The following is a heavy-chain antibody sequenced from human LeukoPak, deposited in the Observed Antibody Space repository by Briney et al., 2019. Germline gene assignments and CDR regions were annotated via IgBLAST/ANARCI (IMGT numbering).Heavy chain of an antibody. J-gene: IGHJ4*02. CDR3: ARDPGYSGYEGVDY. D-gene: IGHD5-12*01. CDR1: GGSFSGYY. CDR2: INHSGST. V-gene: IGHV4-34*01. Sequence: SETLSLTCAVYGGSFSGYYWSWIRQPPGKGLEWIGEINHSGSTNYNPSLKSRVTISVDTSKNQFSLKLSSVTAADTAVYYCARDPGYSGYEGVDYWGQGTLVTVSS.